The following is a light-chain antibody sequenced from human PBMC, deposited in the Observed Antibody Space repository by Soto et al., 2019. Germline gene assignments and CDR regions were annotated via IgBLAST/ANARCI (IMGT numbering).Light chain of an antibody. CDR3: CLDVGATTHV. V-gene: IGLV2-23*01. CDR1: SGYVGTYSL. J-gene: IGLJ1*01. Sequence: QSVLAQPASVSGSPGQSITISCTGASGYVGTYSLVSWYQQHPGKAPKVVIYEGHKRPSGVPDRFSGSTSVNTASLTISGLQTDDEADYYCCLDVGATTHVFGTGTKGTVL. CDR2: EGH.